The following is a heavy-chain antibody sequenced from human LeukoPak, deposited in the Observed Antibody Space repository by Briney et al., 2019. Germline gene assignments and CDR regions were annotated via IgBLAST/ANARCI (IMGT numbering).Heavy chain of an antibody. CDR2: ISGYNGDT. CDR3: ATSTGGYSDLYFHY. CDR1: GYTFTAYG. D-gene: IGHD3-22*01. J-gene: IGHJ4*02. V-gene: IGHV1-18*01. Sequence: ASVKISCKASGYTFTAYGISWVRQAPGQGLEWMGWISGYNGDTQYAQRFEGRVTMTTDTSTTTAFMDLRSLRSDDTAVYFCATSTGGYSDLYFHYWGQGTLVSVSS.